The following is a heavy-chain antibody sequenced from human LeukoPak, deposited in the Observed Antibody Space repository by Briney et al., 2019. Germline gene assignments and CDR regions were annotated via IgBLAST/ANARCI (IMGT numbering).Heavy chain of an antibody. CDR1: GFTFSSYW. J-gene: IGHJ4*02. V-gene: IGHV3-7*01. D-gene: IGHD6-13*01. Sequence: GGSLRLSCAASGFTFSSYWMSWVRQAPGKGLEWVANIKQDGSEKYYVDSVKGRFTISRDNAKNSLYLQMNSLRAEDTAVYYCAGDSSSWLIYFDYWGQGTLVTVSS. CDR2: IKQDGSEK. CDR3: AGDSSSWLIYFDY.